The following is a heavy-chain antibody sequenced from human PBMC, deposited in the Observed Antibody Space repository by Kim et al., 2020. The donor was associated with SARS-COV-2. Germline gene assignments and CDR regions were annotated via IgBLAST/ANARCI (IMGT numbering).Heavy chain of an antibody. CDR1: GFTFSNAW. V-gene: IGHV3-15*01. D-gene: IGHD5-12*01. CDR2: IKSKTDGGTT. J-gene: IGHJ4*02. CDR3: TTDRVLRRYYFDY. Sequence: GGSLRLSCAASGFTFSNAWMSWVRQAPGKGLEWVGRIKSKTDGGTTDYAAPVKGRFTISRDDSKNTLYLQMNSLKTEDTAVYYCTTDRVLRRYYFDYWGQGTLVTVSS.